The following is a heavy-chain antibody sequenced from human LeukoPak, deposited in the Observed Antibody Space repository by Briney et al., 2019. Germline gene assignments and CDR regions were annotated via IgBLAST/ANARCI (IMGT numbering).Heavy chain of an antibody. CDR2: LYHSGNT. CDR1: GVSISTGGYS. D-gene: IGHD3-10*01. V-gene: IGHV4-30-2*01. Sequence: SQTLSLTCAVSGVSISTGGYSWTWIRQPPGKGLEWIGHLYHSGNTYYNPSLYSRLTISVDKSKNQFSLKLSSVTAADTAVYYCARASVRGATKDAFDIWGQGTMVTVSS. J-gene: IGHJ3*02. CDR3: ARASVRGATKDAFDI.